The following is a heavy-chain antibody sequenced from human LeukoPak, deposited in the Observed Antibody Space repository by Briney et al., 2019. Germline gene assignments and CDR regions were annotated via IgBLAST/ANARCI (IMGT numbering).Heavy chain of an antibody. CDR1: VGFHRGYY. D-gene: IGHD3-3*01. V-gene: IGHV4-34*01. CDR2: LNHRGWT. CDR3: ERGKMYYDFWSGYSWTPYYFDY. Sequence: SVTLAFLRGIWVGFHRGYYWRGISQPPGKGLVWVGDLNHRGWTNYNPTLKSRVTISVDTSKNQFSLKLSSVTAADTAVYYCERGKMYYDFWSGYSWTPYYFDYWGQGTLVTVSS. J-gene: IGHJ4*02.